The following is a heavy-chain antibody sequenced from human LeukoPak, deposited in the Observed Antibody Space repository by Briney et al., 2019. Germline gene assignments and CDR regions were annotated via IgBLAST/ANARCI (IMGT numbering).Heavy chain of an antibody. CDR2: FDPEDGET. V-gene: IGHV1-24*01. CDR1: GYTLTELS. Sequence: ASVKVSCKVSGYTLTELSMHWVRQAPGKGLEWMGGFDPEDGETIYAQKFQGRVTMTEDTSTDTAYMELSSLRSEDTAVYYCATPRLVAGTFESRDTFDYWGQGILVTVSS. J-gene: IGHJ4*02. D-gene: IGHD6-19*01. CDR3: ATPRLVAGTFESRDTFDY.